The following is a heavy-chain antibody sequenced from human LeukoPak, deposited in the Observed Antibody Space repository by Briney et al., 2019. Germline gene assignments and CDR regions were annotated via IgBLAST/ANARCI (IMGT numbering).Heavy chain of an antibody. CDR3: AREVRDFWSGYYFDY. V-gene: IGHV3-7*01. CDR2: IKQDGSEK. CDR1: GFTFSIYW. D-gene: IGHD3-3*01. Sequence: GGSLRLSCAASGFTFSIYWMSWVRQAPGKGLEWVANIKQDGSEKYYVDSVKGRFTISRDNAKNSLYLQMNSLRAEDAAVYYCAREVRDFWSGYYFDYWGQGTLVTVSS. J-gene: IGHJ4*02.